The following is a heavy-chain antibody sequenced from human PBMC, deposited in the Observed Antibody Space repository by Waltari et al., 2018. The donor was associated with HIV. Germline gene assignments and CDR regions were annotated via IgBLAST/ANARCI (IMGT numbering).Heavy chain of an antibody. CDR2: IYTSGSP. CDR3: ARGGRGDYVWGSYRYSYDYDGMDV. J-gene: IGHJ6*02. CDR1: GGSISSYY. D-gene: IGHD3-16*02. V-gene: IGHV4-4*07. Sequence: QVQLQESGPGLVKPSETLSLTCTVSGGSISSYYWSWIRQPAGKGLEWIGRIYTSGSPNHNPSPKSRGTRSVDTSKNQFSLRLSSVTAADTAVYYCARGGRGDYVWGSYRYSYDYDGMDVWGQGTTVTGSS.